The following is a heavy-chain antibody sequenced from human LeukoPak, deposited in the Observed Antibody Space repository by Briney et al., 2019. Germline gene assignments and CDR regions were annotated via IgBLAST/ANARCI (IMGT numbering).Heavy chain of an antibody. J-gene: IGHJ4*02. CDR2: IYYTGST. D-gene: IGHD5-24*01. V-gene: IGHV4-61*01. CDR3: AGLDRNGNNYYDC. CDR1: GGSVSRGSYY. Sequence: PSETLSLTCTVSGGSVSRGSYYWSWIRQPPGKGLEWIGYIYYTGSTNYNPSLKSRVTISVDTSKNQFSLKLSSVTAADTAVYYCAGLDRNGNNYYDCWGQGTLVTVSS.